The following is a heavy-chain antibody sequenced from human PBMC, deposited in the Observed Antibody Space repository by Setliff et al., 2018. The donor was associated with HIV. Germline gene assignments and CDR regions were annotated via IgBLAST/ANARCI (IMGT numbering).Heavy chain of an antibody. CDR2: FLAVLRKP. J-gene: IGHJ6*03. CDR1: GGTFNSYA. V-gene: IGHV1-69*13. Sequence: SVKVSCKASGGTFNSYAFTWVRQAPGQGLEWMGDFLAVLRKPTYAQKFQGRLTIIADESTSTAYMELSDLRSGDTAVYYCASPRSAGTYQGAFYYFLDVWGRGTTVTVSS. CDR3: ASPRSAGTYQGAFYYFLDV. D-gene: IGHD2-15*01.